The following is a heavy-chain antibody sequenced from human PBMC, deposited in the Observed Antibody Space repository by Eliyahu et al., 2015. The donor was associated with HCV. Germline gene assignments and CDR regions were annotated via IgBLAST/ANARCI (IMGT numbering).Heavy chain of an antibody. Sequence: QVQLQESGPGLVQPSETLSLTCTVSGGXIXXXYWXWIRQPPGKGLEWIGYIYYSGSTNYNPSLKSRVTIAVDTSKNQFSLKLSSVTAADTAVYYCASGGGGIAVAGTGGWFDPWGQGTLVTVSS. D-gene: IGHD6-19*01. CDR3: ASGGGGIAVAGTGGWFDP. CDR2: IYYSGST. CDR1: GGXIXXXY. J-gene: IGHJ5*02. V-gene: IGHV4-59*01.